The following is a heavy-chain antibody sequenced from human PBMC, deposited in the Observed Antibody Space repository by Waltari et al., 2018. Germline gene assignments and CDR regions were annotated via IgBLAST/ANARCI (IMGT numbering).Heavy chain of an antibody. CDR2: IFASGGT. D-gene: IGHD3-3*01. J-gene: IGHJ5*02. CDR3: ARGNYGLFSGHYSDL. Sequence: QVELQESGPGLVKPSETLSLTCPVSGGSVTGANWRWVRQPDGKGLEWIGRIFASGGTDYNPSFKSRVTMSVDTSKNEFSLRLTSVTAADTAVYYCARGNYGLFSGHYSDLWGRGTRVTVSS. V-gene: IGHV4-4*07. CDR1: GGSVTGAN.